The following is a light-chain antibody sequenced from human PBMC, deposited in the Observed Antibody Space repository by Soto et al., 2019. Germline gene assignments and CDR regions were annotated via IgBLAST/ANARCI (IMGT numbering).Light chain of an antibody. CDR2: TTF. CDR1: QSIRGY. Sequence: DIQMNPSPSSLSASVGDRVTITCRASQSIRGYLNWYQQKVGKAHKLLIYTTFNLESGVPSRFSGSGSGTDFTLTINALQPEDFASDYCQQSFSSPQTFGQGTKVEIQ. V-gene: IGKV1-39*01. CDR3: QQSFSSPQT. J-gene: IGKJ1*01.